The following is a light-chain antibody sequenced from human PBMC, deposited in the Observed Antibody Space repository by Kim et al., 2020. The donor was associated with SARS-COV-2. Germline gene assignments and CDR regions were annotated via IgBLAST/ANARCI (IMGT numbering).Light chain of an antibody. CDR3: LQHNTYPIT. CDR2: GAS. V-gene: IGKV1-17*01. J-gene: IGKJ5*01. Sequence: ASVGDRVTITCRESQDIRNDLGWYQQNPGRAPKRLIYGASSLQSGVPSMFSGSGSGTEFTLTISSLQPEDFATYFCLQHNTYPITFGQGTRLEIK. CDR1: QDIRND.